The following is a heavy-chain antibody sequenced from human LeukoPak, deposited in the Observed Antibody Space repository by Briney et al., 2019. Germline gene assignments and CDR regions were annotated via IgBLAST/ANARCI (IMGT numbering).Heavy chain of an antibody. CDR2: IIKDGSDK. Sequence: GGSLRLSCEPSGFTFSDYWMGWVRQAPGKGLEWVANIIKDGSDKYYVDSVKGRFTISRDNAKNSVYLQMSSLRVEDTAVYYCTRELWPGDYWGQGTLVTVSS. CDR1: GFTFSDYW. V-gene: IGHV3-7*01. J-gene: IGHJ4*02. D-gene: IGHD3-16*01. CDR3: TRELWPGDY.